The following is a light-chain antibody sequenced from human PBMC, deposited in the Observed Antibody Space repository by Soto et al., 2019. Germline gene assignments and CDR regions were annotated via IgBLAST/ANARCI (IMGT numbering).Light chain of an antibody. CDR3: QQYGALPIT. Sequence: EIVVTQSPATLSLSPGERATLSWRASQSVRSTFLDWYQQKPGQAPRILIYGAFDRARGIPDRFSGSGSGTDSTLTISRLEHEDFAVYYCQQYGALPITFGQGTRLEI. CDR1: QSVRSTF. CDR2: GAF. J-gene: IGKJ5*01. V-gene: IGKV3-20*01.